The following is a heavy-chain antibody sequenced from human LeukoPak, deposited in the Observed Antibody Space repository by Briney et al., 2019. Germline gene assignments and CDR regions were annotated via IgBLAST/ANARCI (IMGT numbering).Heavy chain of an antibody. J-gene: IGHJ4*02. D-gene: IGHD2-2*01. CDR1: GFTFSSYG. V-gene: IGHV3-53*01. CDR3: ARGYQLARFDY. CDR2: IYSGGST. Sequence: PGGSLRLSCAASGFTFSSYGMHWVRQAPGKGLEWVSVIYSGGSTYYADSVKGRFTISRDNSKNTLYLQMNSLRAEDTAVYYCARGYQLARFDYWGQGTLVTVSS.